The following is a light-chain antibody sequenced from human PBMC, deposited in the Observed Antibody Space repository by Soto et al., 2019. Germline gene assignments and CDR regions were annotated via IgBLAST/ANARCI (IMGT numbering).Light chain of an antibody. CDR1: QGISNY. V-gene: IGKV1-27*01. CDR3: QKDNSATIP. Sequence: DIPMTQSPSSLSASVGDRVTITCRASQGISNYLAWYQQKPGKVPKLLIYAASTLQSGVPSRSSGSGSGSDFTLSIRRVPPEGAATKYCQKDNSATIPFSQRTKLAIK. CDR2: AAS. J-gene: IGKJ2*01.